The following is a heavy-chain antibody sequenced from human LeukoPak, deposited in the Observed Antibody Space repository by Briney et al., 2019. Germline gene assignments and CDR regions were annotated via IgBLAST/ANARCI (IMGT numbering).Heavy chain of an antibody. J-gene: IGHJ4*02. D-gene: IGHD6-13*01. CDR1: AFTFSSYA. Sequence: GGSLRLSCAASAFTFSSYAMSWVRQTPGKGLEWVSAISGSGDSTYYADSVKGRFTISRDNSKNTPYLQMNSLRAEDTAVYYCAKGQYSSNWIFDYWGQGTLVTVSS. CDR3: AKGQYSSNWIFDY. CDR2: ISGSGDST. V-gene: IGHV3-23*01.